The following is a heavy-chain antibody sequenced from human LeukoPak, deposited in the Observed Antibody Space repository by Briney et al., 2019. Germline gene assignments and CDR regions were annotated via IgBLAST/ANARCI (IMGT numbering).Heavy chain of an antibody. D-gene: IGHD4-23*01. Sequence: GGSLRLSCAASGFTVSNNYMSWVRQAPGKGLQWVSLIYSDGRTYYADSVKGRFTISRDNPKNTLFLQMNSLRAEDTAVYYCARERDYGGNGHAFDIWGQGTMVTVSS. V-gene: IGHV3-66*01. CDR1: GFTVSNNY. CDR2: IYSDGRT. CDR3: ARERDYGGNGHAFDI. J-gene: IGHJ3*02.